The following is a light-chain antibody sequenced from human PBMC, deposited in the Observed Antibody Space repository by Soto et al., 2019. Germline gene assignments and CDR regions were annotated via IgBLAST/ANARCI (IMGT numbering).Light chain of an antibody. J-gene: IGKJ1*01. CDR3: HQYGRSPRT. CDR1: QSVSNNY. Sequence: EIVLTQSPGTLSLSPGERATLSCRASQSVSNNYLAWYQQKPGQAPRLLIYGASSRATGIPDRFSGSGSGRDFTLTISRLEPEDFVVYYCHQYGRSPRTFGQGTKVDNK. V-gene: IGKV3-20*01. CDR2: GAS.